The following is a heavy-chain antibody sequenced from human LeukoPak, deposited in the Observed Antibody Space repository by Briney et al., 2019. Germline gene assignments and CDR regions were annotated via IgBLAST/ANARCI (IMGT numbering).Heavy chain of an antibody. CDR2: IYYSGST. Sequence: SETLSLTCTVSGGSISSSSYYWGWIRQPPGKGLEWIGSIYYSGSTYYNPSLKSRVTISVDTSKNQFSLKLSSVTAADTAMYYCARVKDPGGYYYYYYMDVWGKGTTVTVSS. CDR3: ARVKDPGGYYYYYYMDV. J-gene: IGHJ6*03. V-gene: IGHV4-39*07. D-gene: IGHD3-16*01. CDR1: GGSISSSSYY.